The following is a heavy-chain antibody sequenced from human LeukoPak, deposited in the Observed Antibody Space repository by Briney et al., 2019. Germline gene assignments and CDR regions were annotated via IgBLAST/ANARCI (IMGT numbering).Heavy chain of an antibody. V-gene: IGHV3-21*01. J-gene: IGHJ4*02. Sequence: GGSLRLSCAASGFTFSSYSMNRVRQAPGKGLEWVSSISSSSSYIYYADSVKGRFTISRDNAKNSLYLQMNSLRAEDTAVYYCATDGFPLRAFDYWGQGTLVTVSS. CDR3: ATDGFPLRAFDY. CDR2: ISSSSSYI. D-gene: IGHD5/OR15-5a*01. CDR1: GFTFSSYS.